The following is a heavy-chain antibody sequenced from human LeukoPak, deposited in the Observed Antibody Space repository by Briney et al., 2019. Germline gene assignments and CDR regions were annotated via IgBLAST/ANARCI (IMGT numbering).Heavy chain of an antibody. CDR3: AKHLNNENYY. J-gene: IGHJ4*02. Sequence: PGGSLRLSCAASGFTFSSYAMSWVRQAPGKGLEWVSAISGSGGSTYYADSVKGRFTISRDDSKSTLYLQLNSLRTEDTAMYYCAKHLNNENYYAGQGTLVTVSS. CDR2: ISGSGGST. CDR1: GFTFSSYA. V-gene: IGHV3-23*01. D-gene: IGHD1/OR15-1a*01.